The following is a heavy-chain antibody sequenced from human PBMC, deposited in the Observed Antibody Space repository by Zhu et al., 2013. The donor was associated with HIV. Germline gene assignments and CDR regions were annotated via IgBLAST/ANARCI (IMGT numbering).Heavy chain of an antibody. Sequence: QSGPEVKKPGASVKVSCKASGYTFTNYGITWVRQAPGQGLEWLAWISAYTGNTASAQNFQGRVTLTRDTSRTTVYMGLGSLRSGDTATYFCTTYYPLGAFQFWGQGTFVIVSS. D-gene: IGHD1-26*01. J-gene: IGHJ3*01. V-gene: IGHV1-18*01. CDR1: GYTFTNYG. CDR2: ISAYTGNT. CDR3: TTYYPLGAFQF.